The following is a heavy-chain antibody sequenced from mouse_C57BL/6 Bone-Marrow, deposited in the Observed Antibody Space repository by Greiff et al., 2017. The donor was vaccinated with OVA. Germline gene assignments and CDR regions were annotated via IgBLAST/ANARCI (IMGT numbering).Heavy chain of an antibody. J-gene: IGHJ4*01. CDR1: GFSLPSYG. CDR3: AGAGTCYAMCD. V-gene: IGHV2-3*01. D-gene: IGHD4-1*01. Sequence: QVQLQQSGPGLVAPSQSLSITCTVSGFSLPSYGVSWVRQPPGKGLEWLGVIRGDGSTNYHSALISRLSISKDNAKSQVFLKLISLQTDDTDTCYCAGAGTCYAMCDWGQGASVTVSS. CDR2: IRGDGST.